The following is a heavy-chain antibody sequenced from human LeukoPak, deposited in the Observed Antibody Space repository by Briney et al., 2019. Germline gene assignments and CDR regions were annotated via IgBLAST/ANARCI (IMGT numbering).Heavy chain of an antibody. Sequence: GASVKVSCKASGYTFTDYYMHWVRQAPGQGLEWMGWINPDSGGTNYAQKFQGRVTMTRDTSISTAYMELRRLRSDDTAVYYCARSNYYDSSGSDCWGLGTLVTVSS. CDR2: INPDSGGT. V-gene: IGHV1-2*02. J-gene: IGHJ4*02. CDR3: ARSNYYDSSGSDC. D-gene: IGHD3-22*01. CDR1: GYTFTDYY.